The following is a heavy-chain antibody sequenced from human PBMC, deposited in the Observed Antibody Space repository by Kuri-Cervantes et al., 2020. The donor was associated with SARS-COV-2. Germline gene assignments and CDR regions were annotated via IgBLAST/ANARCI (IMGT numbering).Heavy chain of an antibody. CDR1: GFTFRNYG. Sequence: GESLKISCAVSGFTFRNYGMHWVRQAPGKGLEWVAVIWHDEGRNKYYTESVKGRFSISRDNSKNTLYLQMNSLRAEDTAVYYCARDLYGVLYYFDYWGQGTLVTVSS. CDR3: ARDLYGVLYYFDY. J-gene: IGHJ4*02. V-gene: IGHV3-33*01. D-gene: IGHD4-17*01. CDR2: IWHDEGRNK.